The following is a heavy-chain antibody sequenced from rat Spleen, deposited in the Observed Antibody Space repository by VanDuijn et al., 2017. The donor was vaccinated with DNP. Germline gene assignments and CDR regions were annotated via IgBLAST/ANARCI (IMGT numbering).Heavy chain of an antibody. CDR1: GFTFSNYW. V-gene: IGHV5-31*01. CDR3: TRDRRDYGLDY. D-gene: IGHD1-11*01. CDR2: ITTSGGST. Sequence: EVQLVESGGDLVQPGRSLKLSCVASGFTFSNYWMTWIRQVPGKGLEWVASITTSGGSTHYPDSVKDRFTISRDNAKNTLYLQMNSLRSEDTATYYCTRDRRDYGLDYWGQGVMVTVSS. J-gene: IGHJ2*01.